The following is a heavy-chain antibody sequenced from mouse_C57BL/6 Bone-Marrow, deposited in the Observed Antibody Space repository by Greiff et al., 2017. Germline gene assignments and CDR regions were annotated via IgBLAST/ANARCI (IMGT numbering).Heavy chain of an antibody. D-gene: IGHD2-3*01. CDR1: GYSITSGYY. J-gene: IGHJ1*03. CDR2: ISYDGSN. V-gene: IGHV3-6*01. Sequence: EVQLVESGPGLVKPPQSLSLTCSVTGYSITSGYYWNWIRQFPGNKLEWMGYISYDGSNNYNPSLKNRISITRDTSKNQFFLKLNSVTTEDTATYYCARGGGWLLRGWYFDVWGTGTTVTVSS. CDR3: ARGGGWLLRGWYFDV.